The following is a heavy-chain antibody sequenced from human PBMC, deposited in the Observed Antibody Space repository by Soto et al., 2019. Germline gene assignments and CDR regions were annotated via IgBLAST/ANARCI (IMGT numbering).Heavy chain of an antibody. CDR2: IYYSGST. V-gene: IGHV4-59*01. J-gene: IGHJ4*02. D-gene: IGHD6-6*01. CDR1: GGSISSYY. Sequence: TSETLSLTCTVSGGSISSYYWSWIRQPPGKGLEWIGYIYYSGSTNYNPSLKSRVTISVDTSKNQFSLKLSSVTAADTAVYYCAREGGSSSSSPFDYWGQGTLVTVSS. CDR3: AREGGSSSSSPFDY.